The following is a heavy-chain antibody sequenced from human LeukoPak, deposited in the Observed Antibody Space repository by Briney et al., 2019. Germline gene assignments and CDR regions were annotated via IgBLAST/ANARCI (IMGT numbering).Heavy chain of an antibody. V-gene: IGHV1-69*13. J-gene: IGHJ4*02. CDR2: IIPIFGTA. Sequence: SVKVSCKASGGTLSSYAISWLRQAPGQGLEWMGGIIPIFGTANYAQKFQGRVTITADESTSTAYMELSSLRSEDTAVYYCASRYDSSGEFVDYWGQGTLVTVSS. CDR3: ASRYDSSGEFVDY. CDR1: GGTLSSYA. D-gene: IGHD3-22*01.